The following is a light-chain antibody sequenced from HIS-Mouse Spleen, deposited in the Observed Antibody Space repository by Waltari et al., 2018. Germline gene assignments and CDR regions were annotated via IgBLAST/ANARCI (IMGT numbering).Light chain of an antibody. Sequence: QSALTQPASVSGSPGQSIPISCTGTSSDVRRYNLVAWYQQHPGKAPKLMIYEGSKRPSGVSNRFSGSKSGNTASLTISGLQAEDEADYYCCSYAGSSTLVFGGGTKLTVL. CDR3: CSYAGSSTLV. CDR2: EGS. CDR1: SSDVRRYNL. J-gene: IGLJ2*01. V-gene: IGLV2-23*01.